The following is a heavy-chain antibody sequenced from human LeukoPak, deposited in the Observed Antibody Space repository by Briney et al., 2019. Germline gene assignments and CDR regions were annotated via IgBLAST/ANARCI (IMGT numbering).Heavy chain of an antibody. CDR2: INPNSGGT. D-gene: IGHD6-19*01. Sequence: GASVKVSCKASGYTFTGYYMHWVRQAPGQGLEWMGWINPNSGGTNYAQKFQGRVTMTRDTSISTAYMELSRLRSDDTAVYYCARVVPLAVAGTRRFDPWGQGTLVPVSS. CDR1: GYTFTGYY. J-gene: IGHJ5*02. V-gene: IGHV1-2*02. CDR3: ARVVPLAVAGTRRFDP.